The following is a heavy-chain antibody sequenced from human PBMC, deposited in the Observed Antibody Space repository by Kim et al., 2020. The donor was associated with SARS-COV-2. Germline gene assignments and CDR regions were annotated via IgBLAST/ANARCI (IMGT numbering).Heavy chain of an antibody. D-gene: IGHD6-19*01. CDR3: ARLGYSSGWYEIDY. J-gene: IGHJ4*02. Sequence: ASVKVSCKASGYTFTSHAMNWVRQAPGQGLEWMGWINTNTGNPTYAQGFTGRFVFSLDTSVSTAYLQISSLKAEDTAVYYCARLGYSSGWYEIDYWGQGTLVTVSS. V-gene: IGHV7-4-1*02. CDR2: INTNTGNP. CDR1: GYTFTSHA.